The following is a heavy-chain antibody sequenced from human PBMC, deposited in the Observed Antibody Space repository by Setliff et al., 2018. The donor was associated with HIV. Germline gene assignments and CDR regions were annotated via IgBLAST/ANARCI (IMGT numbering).Heavy chain of an antibody. CDR1: GDTFTTYA. D-gene: IGHD6-13*01. CDR2: INAGNGDT. CDR3: AIGSSNWPHRPNNYYFDY. J-gene: IGHJ4*02. V-gene: IGHV1-3*01. Sequence: ASVKVSCKASGDTFTTYALHWVRQAPGQRLEWMGWINAGNGDTKSSQKFQGRVTITRDTSASTAYMELSSLRSEDTGVYYRAIGSSNWPHRPNNYYFDYWGQGTLVTVSS.